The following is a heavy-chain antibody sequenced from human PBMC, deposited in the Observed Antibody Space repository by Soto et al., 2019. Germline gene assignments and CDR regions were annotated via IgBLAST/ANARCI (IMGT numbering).Heavy chain of an antibody. CDR1: GFSLSTSGVG. V-gene: IGHV2-5*02. D-gene: IGHD6-19*01. J-gene: IGHJ4*01. CDR3: PHPLVPKTSRGWPYFSFNI. Sequence: QITLKESGPTLVKPTQTLTLTCTFSGFSLSTSGVGVGWIRQPPGKALEWLAIIYWDDDKRYSPSLKSRLTKIKNPKKTRVSLTRTNGHLGHTPTFSCPHPLVPKTSRGWPYFSFNIGGQG. CDR2: IYWDDDK.